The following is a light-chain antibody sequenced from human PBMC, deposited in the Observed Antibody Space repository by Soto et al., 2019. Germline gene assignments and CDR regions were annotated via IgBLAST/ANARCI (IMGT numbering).Light chain of an antibody. V-gene: IGLV2-8*01. CDR2: GDN. J-gene: IGLJ7*01. CDR1: NSDIGRYNY. CDR3: QSYDSSLTTFV. Sequence: QSVLTQPPSASGSPGQSVAISCAGTNSDIGRYNYVSWYQQHPGEAPKLLIYGDNNRPSGVPDRFSGSKSGTSASLAITGLQPEDEADYYCQSYDSSLTTFVFGTGTQLTVL.